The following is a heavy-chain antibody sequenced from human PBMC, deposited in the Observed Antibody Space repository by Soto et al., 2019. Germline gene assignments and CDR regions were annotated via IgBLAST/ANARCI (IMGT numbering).Heavy chain of an antibody. V-gene: IGHV3-30*18. Sequence: LRLSCAAPGFTFSSYGMHWVRQAPGKGLEWVAVISYDGSNKYYADSVKGRFTISRDNSKNTLYLQMNSLRAEDTAVYYCAKDKASGSYSRALYGMDVWGQGTTVT. CDR1: GFTFSSYG. J-gene: IGHJ6*02. D-gene: IGHD3-10*01. CDR2: ISYDGSNK. CDR3: AKDKASGSYSRALYGMDV.